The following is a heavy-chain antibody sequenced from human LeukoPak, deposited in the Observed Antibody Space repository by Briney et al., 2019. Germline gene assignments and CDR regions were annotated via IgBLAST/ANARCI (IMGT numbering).Heavy chain of an antibody. V-gene: IGHV3-30*18. CDR1: EITFSNYG. CDR3: ANIAVAAPTFDY. J-gene: IGHJ4*02. D-gene: IGHD6-19*01. Sequence: GGSLRLSCAASEITFSNYGMYWVRQAPGKGLEWVALISYDGGNQYYADSVKGRFTISRDNSKNTLYLQMNSLRAEDTAVYYCANIAVAAPTFDYWGQGTLVTVSS. CDR2: ISYDGGNQ.